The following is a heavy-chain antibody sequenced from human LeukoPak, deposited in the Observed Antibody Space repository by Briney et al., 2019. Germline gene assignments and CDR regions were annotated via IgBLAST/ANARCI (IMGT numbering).Heavy chain of an antibody. Sequence: ASVKVSCKTSGYTFTKYYMHWVRQGPGLGFEWMGWINPKSGSTSYAQKFQGRLTMTRDTSISTAYMELSRLGSDDTAIYYCVPSANYYYFDYWGQGTLVTVSS. J-gene: IGHJ4*02. V-gene: IGHV1-2*02. CDR1: GYTFTKYY. D-gene: IGHD1-26*01. CDR2: INPKSGST. CDR3: VPSANYYYFDY.